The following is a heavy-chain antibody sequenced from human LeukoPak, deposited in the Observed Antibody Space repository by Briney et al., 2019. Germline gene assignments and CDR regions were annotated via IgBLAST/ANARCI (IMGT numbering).Heavy chain of an antibody. Sequence: SETLSLTCTVSGGSISSYYWSWIRQPPGKGLEWIGYFYYSGSTNYNPSLKSRVTISVDTSMNQFSLKLSSVTAADTAVYYCARVRYGLSPWGQGTLVTVSS. D-gene: IGHD5/OR15-5a*01. CDR3: ARVRYGLSP. J-gene: IGHJ5*02. CDR2: FYYSGST. V-gene: IGHV4-59*01. CDR1: GGSISSYY.